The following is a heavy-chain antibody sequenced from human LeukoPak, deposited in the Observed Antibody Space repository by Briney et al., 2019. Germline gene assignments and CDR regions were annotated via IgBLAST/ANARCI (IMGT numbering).Heavy chain of an antibody. CDR1: GFTVSNNY. CDR2: IYSVGST. J-gene: IGHJ4*02. Sequence: GGSLRLSCAASGFTVSNNYMGWVRQAPAKGLEWVSVIYSVGSTYCADSVRGRFTISRDNSKNTLYLQMKSLRVEDTAVYYCAGSLAYCGGDCRLGDYWGQGTLVTVSS. D-gene: IGHD2-21*02. CDR3: AGSLAYCGGDCRLGDY. V-gene: IGHV3-66*01.